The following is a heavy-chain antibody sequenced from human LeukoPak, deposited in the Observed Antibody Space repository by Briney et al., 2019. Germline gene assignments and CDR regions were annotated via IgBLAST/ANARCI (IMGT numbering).Heavy chain of an antibody. Sequence: SETLSLTCAVYGGSFSGYYWSRIRQPPGKGLEWIGEINHSGSTNYNPSLKSRVTISVDTSKNQFSLKLSSVTAADTAVYYCASTDYGGDRSKSPKADYWGQGTLVTVSS. CDR1: GGSFSGYY. CDR2: INHSGST. CDR3: ASTDYGGDRSKSPKADY. J-gene: IGHJ4*02. D-gene: IGHD4-17*01. V-gene: IGHV4-34*01.